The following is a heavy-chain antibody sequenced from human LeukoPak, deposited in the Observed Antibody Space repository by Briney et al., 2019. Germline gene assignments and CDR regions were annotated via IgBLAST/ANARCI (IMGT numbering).Heavy chain of an antibody. D-gene: IGHD6-13*01. CDR3: ARGLGYSSSRYRWDWFDP. Sequence: SETLSLTCAVYGGSFSGYYWSWIRQPPGKGLEWIGEINHSGSTNYNPSLKSRVTISVDTSKNQFSLKLSSVTAADTAVYYCARGLGYSSSRYRWDWFDPWGQGTLVTVSS. CDR2: INHSGST. J-gene: IGHJ5*02. V-gene: IGHV4-34*01. CDR1: GGSFSGYY.